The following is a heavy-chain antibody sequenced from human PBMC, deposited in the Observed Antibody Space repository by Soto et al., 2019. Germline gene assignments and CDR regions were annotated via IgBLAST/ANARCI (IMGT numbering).Heavy chain of an antibody. CDR1: GFTFDDYA. J-gene: IGHJ4*02. V-gene: IGHV3-9*01. Sequence: EVQLVESGGGLVQPGRSLRLSCAASGFTFDDYAMHWVRQAPGKGLEWVSGISWNSGSIGYADSVKGRFTISRDNAKNSLYLQMNSLGAEDTALYYCAKDQSGWELLGYFDYWGQGTLVTVSS. CDR2: ISWNSGSI. D-gene: IGHD1-26*01. CDR3: AKDQSGWELLGYFDY.